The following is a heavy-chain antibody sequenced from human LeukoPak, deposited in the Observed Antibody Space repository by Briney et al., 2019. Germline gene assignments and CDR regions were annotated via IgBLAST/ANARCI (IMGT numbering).Heavy chain of an antibody. CDR3: ARGGRDGYNFDY. V-gene: IGHV4-59*01. Sequence: SETLSLTCTVSGGSISSYYWSWIRQPPGKGLEWIGYIYYSGSTNYNPSLKSRVTISVDTSKSQFSLKLSSVTAADTAVYYCARGGRDGYNFDYWGQGTLVTVSS. CDR2: IYYSGST. CDR1: GGSISSYY. J-gene: IGHJ4*02. D-gene: IGHD5-24*01.